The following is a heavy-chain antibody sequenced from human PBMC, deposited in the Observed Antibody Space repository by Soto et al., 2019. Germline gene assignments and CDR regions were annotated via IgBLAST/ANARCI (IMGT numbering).Heavy chain of an antibody. V-gene: IGHV4-59*01. Sequence: SETLSLTCTVSGGSISSYYWSWIRQPPGKGLEWIGYIYYSGSTNYNPSLKSRVTISVDTSKNQFSLKLSSVTAADTAVYYCARGLEQQLVRSLPGWFDPWGQGTLVTVSS. J-gene: IGHJ5*02. CDR3: ARGLEQQLVRSLPGWFDP. CDR1: GGSISSYY. CDR2: IYYSGST. D-gene: IGHD6-13*01.